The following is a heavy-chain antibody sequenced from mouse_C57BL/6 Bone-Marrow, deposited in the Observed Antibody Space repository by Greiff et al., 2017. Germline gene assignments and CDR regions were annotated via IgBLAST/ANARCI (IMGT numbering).Heavy chain of an antibody. CDR2: ISSGSSTI. J-gene: IGHJ3*01. D-gene: IGHD2-10*01. CDR1: GFTFSDYG. V-gene: IGHV5-17*01. CDR3: ARPLLLAY. Sequence: EVKLMESGGGLVKPGGSLKLSCAASGFTFSDYGMHWVRQAPEKGLEWVAYISSGSSTIYYADTVKGRFTISRDNAKNTLFLQMTSLRSEDTAMYYCARPLLLAYWGQGTLVTVSA.